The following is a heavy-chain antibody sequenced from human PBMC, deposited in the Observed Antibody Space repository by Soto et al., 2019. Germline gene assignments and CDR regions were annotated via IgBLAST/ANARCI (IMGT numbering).Heavy chain of an antibody. CDR1: GGSISSYY. D-gene: IGHD6-13*01. V-gene: IGHV4-59*08. J-gene: IGHJ4*02. Sequence: ASETLSLTCTVSGGSISSYYWSWIRQPPGKGLEWIGYIYYSGSTNYNPSLKSRVTISVDTSKNQFSLKLSSVTAADTAVYYCARGEAAAAPNALFDYWGQGTLVTVSS. CDR2: IYYSGST. CDR3: ARGEAAAAPNALFDY.